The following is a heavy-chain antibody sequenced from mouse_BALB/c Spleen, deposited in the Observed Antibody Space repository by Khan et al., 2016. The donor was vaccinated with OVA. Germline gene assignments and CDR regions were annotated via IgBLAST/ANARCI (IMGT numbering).Heavy chain of an antibody. CDR3: ARALYYGDGLAY. CDR1: GFSLSSYG. D-gene: IGHD2-13*01. V-gene: IGHV2-9*02. Sequence: QVQLKESGPGLVAPSQTLSITCTVSGFSLSSYGVHWVRQPPGKGLEWLGVIWAGGSTNHNSALMSRLSISKDNSKSQVFLNMNSLPTDDAAMYYCARALYYGDGLAYWGQGTLVTVSA. J-gene: IGHJ3*01. CDR2: IWAGGST.